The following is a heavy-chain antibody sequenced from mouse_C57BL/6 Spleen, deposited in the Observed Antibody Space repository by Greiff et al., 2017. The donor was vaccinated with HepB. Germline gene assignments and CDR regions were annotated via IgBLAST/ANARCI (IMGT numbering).Heavy chain of an antibody. Sequence: QVQLQQPGAELVKPGASVKMSCKASGYTFTSYWITWVKQRPGQGLEWIGDIYPGSGSTNYNEKFKSKATLTVDTSSSTAYMQLSSLTSEDSAVYYCARHYYGSNPRYFDVWGTGTTVTVSS. CDR2: IYPGSGST. D-gene: IGHD1-1*01. V-gene: IGHV1-55*01. CDR1: GYTFTSYW. J-gene: IGHJ1*03. CDR3: ARHYYGSNPRYFDV.